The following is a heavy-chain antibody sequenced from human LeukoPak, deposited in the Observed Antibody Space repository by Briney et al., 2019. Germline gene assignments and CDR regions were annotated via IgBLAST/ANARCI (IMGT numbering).Heavy chain of an antibody. V-gene: IGHV3-33*01. D-gene: IGHD3-9*01. CDR1: GFTFSSYG. J-gene: IGHJ4*02. Sequence: GGSLRLSCAASGFTFSSYGMHWVRQAPGKGLEWVAVIWYDGSNKYYADSVKGRFTISRDNSKNTLYLQMSSLRAEDTAVYYCARAEYYDILTGFDYWGQGTLVTVSS. CDR3: ARAEYYDILTGFDY. CDR2: IWYDGSNK.